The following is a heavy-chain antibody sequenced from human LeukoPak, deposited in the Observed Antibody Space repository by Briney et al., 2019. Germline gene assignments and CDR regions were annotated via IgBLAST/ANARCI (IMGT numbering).Heavy chain of an antibody. J-gene: IGHJ4*02. Sequence: SETLSLTCAVSGGSISSSNWWSWVRQPPGKGLEWIGEIYHSGSTNYNPSLKSRVTISVDKSKNQFSLKLSSVTAADTAVYYCARDTGRYYYDSSGYGLFDYWGQGTLVTVSS. CDR3: ARDTGRYYYDSSGYGLFDY. V-gene: IGHV4-4*02. CDR1: GGSISSSNW. D-gene: IGHD3-22*01. CDR2: IYHSGST.